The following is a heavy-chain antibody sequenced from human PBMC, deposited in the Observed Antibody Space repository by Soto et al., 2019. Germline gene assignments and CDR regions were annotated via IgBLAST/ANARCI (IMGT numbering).Heavy chain of an antibody. CDR1: GYTLTELS. V-gene: IGHV1-24*01. D-gene: IGHD3-22*01. Sequence: GASVKVSCKVSGYTLTELSMHWVRQAPGKGLEWMGGFDPEDGETIYAQKFQGRVTMTEDTSTDTAYMELSSLRSEDTAVYYCATGWLFGSPGRDNDYWGQGTLVIVSS. J-gene: IGHJ4*02. CDR2: FDPEDGET. CDR3: ATGWLFGSPGRDNDY.